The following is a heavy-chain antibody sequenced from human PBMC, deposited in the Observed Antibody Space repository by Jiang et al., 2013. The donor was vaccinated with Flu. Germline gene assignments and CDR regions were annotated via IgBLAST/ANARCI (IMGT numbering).Heavy chain of an antibody. J-gene: IGHJ4*02. CDR2: IYYSGST. D-gene: IGHD2-8*01. CDR3: ARLEMRGMVYAIPYYFDY. CDR1: GGSISSSSYY. Sequence: PSETLSLTCTVSGGSISSSSYYWGWIRQPPGKGLEWIGSIYYSGSTYYNPSLKSRVTISVDTSKNQFSLKLSSVTAADTAVYYCARLEMRGMVYAIPYYFDYWGQGTLVTVSS. V-gene: IGHV4-39*01.